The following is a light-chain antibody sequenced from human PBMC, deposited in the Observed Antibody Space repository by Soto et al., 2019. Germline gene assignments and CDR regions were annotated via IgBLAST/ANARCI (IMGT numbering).Light chain of an antibody. J-gene: IGKJ1*01. CDR3: LQRKKYPWT. V-gene: IGKV2-40*01. CDR2: AVS. CDR1: HSLLDSDYVSTF. Sequence: DLVLTQRPASLPVAPGGAASISCRSTHSLLDSDYVSTFLAWYLQKPGQSPILLIYAVSYRASGVPARFSGTGSGTDFTLEISRLEGEDVGVYYWLQRKKYPWTFGQGTRVDIK.